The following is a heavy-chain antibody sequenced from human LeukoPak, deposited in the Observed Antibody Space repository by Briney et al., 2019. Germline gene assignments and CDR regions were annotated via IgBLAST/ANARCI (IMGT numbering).Heavy chain of an antibody. V-gene: IGHV3-23*01. Sequence: GGSLRLSCEASGFTFSSFAINWIRQAPGKGLDWVSIISRNSDATFYADSVQGRFTISRDDTKNTVYLQMNSLTAEDTAIYYCVKDRNHFRDLFDFWGRGPLVTVSS. CDR3: VKDRNHFRDLFDF. CDR1: GFTFSSFA. D-gene: IGHD3-3*02. CDR2: ISRNSDAT. J-gene: IGHJ4*02.